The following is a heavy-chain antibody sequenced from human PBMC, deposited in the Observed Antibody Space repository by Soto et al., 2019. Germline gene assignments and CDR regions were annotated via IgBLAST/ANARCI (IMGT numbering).Heavy chain of an antibody. Sequence: QVQLQESGPGLVKPSETLSLTCTVSGGSISSYYWSWIRQPPGKGLEWIGYIYYSGSTNYNPSLRSRVTIPVDTSKNQFSLKLSSVTAADTAVYYCARRDDYGDYVGWFDPWGQGTLVTVSS. D-gene: IGHD4-17*01. CDR1: GGSISSYY. J-gene: IGHJ5*02. V-gene: IGHV4-59*08. CDR3: ARRDDYGDYVGWFDP. CDR2: IYYSGST.